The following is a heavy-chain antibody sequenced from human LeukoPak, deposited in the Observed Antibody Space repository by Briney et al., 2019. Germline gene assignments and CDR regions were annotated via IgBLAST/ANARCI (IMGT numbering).Heavy chain of an antibody. J-gene: IGHJ4*02. CDR3: ATYSHSSSWYYFDY. CDR2: IYYSGST. CDR1: GGSVSSGSYY. D-gene: IGHD6-13*01. V-gene: IGHV4-61*01. Sequence: SETLSLTCTVSGGSVSSGSYYWSWIRQPPGKGLEWIGYIYYSGSTNYNPSLKSRVTISVDTSKNQFSLKLSSVTAADTAVYYCATYSHSSSWYYFDYWGQGTLVTVSS.